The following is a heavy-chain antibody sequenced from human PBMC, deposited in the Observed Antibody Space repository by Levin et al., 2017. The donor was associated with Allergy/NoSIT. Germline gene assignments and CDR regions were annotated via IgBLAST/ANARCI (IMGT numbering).Heavy chain of an antibody. V-gene: IGHV4-39*01. CDR2: ISYNGIT. Sequence: PGQGLEWIGSISYNGITYYSPSLKSRITISQDTSTNQFSLRMTSLTAADTSVYFWARRRIRRSGTDYNDAFHLWGQGTLVTVSS. CDR3: ARRRIRRSGTDYNDAFHL. D-gene: IGHD3-10*01. J-gene: IGHJ3*01.